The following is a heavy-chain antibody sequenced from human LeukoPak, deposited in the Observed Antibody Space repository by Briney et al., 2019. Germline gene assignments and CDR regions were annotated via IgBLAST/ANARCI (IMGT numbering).Heavy chain of an antibody. D-gene: IGHD2-2*01. CDR2: IYTSGST. CDR1: GGSISSYY. J-gene: IGHJ4*02. Sequence: SETLSLTCTVSGGSISSYYWSWIRQPAGKGLEWIGRIYTSGSTNCNPSLKSRVTMSVDTSKNQFSLKLSSVTAADTAVYYCARETPVGGPRRTSCLVDYWGQGTLVTVSS. CDR3: ARETPVGGPRRTSCLVDY. V-gene: IGHV4-4*07.